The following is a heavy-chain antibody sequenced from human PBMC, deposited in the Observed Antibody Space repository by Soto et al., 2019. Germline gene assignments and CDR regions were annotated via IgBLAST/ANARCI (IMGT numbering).Heavy chain of an antibody. Sequence: SETLSLTCAVSGGSISSSNWWSWVRQPPGKGLEWIGEIYHSGSTNYNPSLKSRVTISVDKSKNLFSLKLSSVTAADTAVYYCARGNGCSGGSCYMEGIFYWFDPWGQGTLVTVSS. J-gene: IGHJ5*02. CDR3: ARGNGCSGGSCYMEGIFYWFDP. D-gene: IGHD2-15*01. V-gene: IGHV4-4*02. CDR2: IYHSGST. CDR1: GGSISSSNW.